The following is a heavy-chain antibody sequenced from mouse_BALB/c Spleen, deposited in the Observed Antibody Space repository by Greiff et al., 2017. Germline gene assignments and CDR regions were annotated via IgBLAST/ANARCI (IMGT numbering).Heavy chain of an antibody. CDR2: ISSGGGNT. Sequence: EVQGVESGGGLVKPGGSLKLSCAASGFTFSSYTMSWVRQTPEKRLEWVATISSGGGNTYYPDSVKGRFTISRDNAKNNLYLQMSSLRSEDTALYYCARWVYDGSFAYWGQGTLVTVSA. CDR1: GFTFSSYT. J-gene: IGHJ3*01. CDR3: ARWVYDGSFAY. V-gene: IGHV5-9*03. D-gene: IGHD2-3*01.